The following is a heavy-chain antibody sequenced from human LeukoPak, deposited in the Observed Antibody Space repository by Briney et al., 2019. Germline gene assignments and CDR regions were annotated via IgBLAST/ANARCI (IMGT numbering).Heavy chain of an antibody. CDR1: GYTFTNYG. Sequence: ASVKVSCKASGYTFTNYGFNWVRQAPGQGLEWMGWISAYNGNTNYAQKLQGRVTMTTDTSTSTAYMELRSLRSDDTAVYYCARVRTYYYDSSGYYYPDDYWGQGTLVTVSS. D-gene: IGHD3-22*01. J-gene: IGHJ4*02. CDR3: ARVRTYYYDSSGYYYPDDY. V-gene: IGHV1-18*01. CDR2: ISAYNGNT.